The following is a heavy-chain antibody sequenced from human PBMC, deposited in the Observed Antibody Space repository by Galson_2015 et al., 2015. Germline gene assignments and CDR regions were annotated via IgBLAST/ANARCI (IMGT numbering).Heavy chain of an antibody. CDR2: ISTGGATI. D-gene: IGHD6-13*01. Sequence: SLRLSCAASGFTFSSYEMNWVRQAPGKGLEWISQISTGGATIRYADSVKGRFTISRDNAKNSLFLQMDTLRAEDTAVYYCARVGVAAAGAGESDSWGQGTLVTVSS. V-gene: IGHV3-48*03. J-gene: IGHJ1*01. CDR3: ARVGVAAAGAGESDS. CDR1: GFTFSSYE.